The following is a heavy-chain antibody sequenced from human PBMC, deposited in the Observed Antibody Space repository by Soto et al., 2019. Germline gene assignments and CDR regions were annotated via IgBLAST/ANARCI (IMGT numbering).Heavy chain of an antibody. D-gene: IGHD1-1*01. Sequence: QVTLEESGPTRVKPTQTLTLTCTFSGFSLATSGVGVGWVRQPPGKALERLALIYWDDDKRYSPSLRSRLTVTKRTASTQVGLTMPNMDPVDTATYYCPHRVGLRGNSNGGYVDFWGPGALVTVSS. CDR2: IYWDDDK. CDR3: PHRVGLRGNSNGGYVDF. J-gene: IGHJ4*02. CDR1: GFSLATSGVG. V-gene: IGHV2-5*02.